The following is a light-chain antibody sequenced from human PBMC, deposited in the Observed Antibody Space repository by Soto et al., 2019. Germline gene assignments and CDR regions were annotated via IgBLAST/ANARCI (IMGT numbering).Light chain of an antibody. V-gene: IGKV3D-15*01. CDR1: QSVSSK. J-gene: IGKJ5*01. CDR2: GAS. Sequence: ETVMSQSPATLSLSPGESAALSGRASQSVSSKLAWYQQKPGQAPRLLXYGASTRATGIPDRFSGSGSGTEFTLSISSLQSEDSAVYHCQQYNNWPPITFGQGTRLEIK. CDR3: QQYNNWPPIT.